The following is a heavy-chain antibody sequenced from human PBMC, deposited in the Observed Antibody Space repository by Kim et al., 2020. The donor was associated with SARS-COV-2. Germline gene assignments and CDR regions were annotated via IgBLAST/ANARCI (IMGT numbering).Heavy chain of an antibody. V-gene: IGHV3-7*01. D-gene: IGHD6-13*01. CDR2: MKQDGSDK. CDR1: KFTFSRYW. CDR3: GRLSFYSSDY. J-gene: IGHJ4*02. Sequence: GGSLRLSCVASKFTFSRYWMGWVRQAPGKGLEWVAIMKQDGSDKNYVDSVKGRFTISRDKAKISLYLQMNSLRAVDTGVYYCGRLSFYSSDYWGQGTVVTVS.